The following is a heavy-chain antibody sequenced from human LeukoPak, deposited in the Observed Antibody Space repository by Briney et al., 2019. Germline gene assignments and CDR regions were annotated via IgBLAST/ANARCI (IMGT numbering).Heavy chain of an antibody. Sequence: GGSLRLSCAASGFTLSDYYMSWIRQAPGKGLEWVSYSSSSGSTIYYADSVKGRFAISRDNAKNSLYLQMNSLRAEDTAVYYCVRRRDFIDYWGQGTLVTVSS. CDR1: GFTLSDYY. CDR3: VRRRDFIDY. V-gene: IGHV3-11*01. J-gene: IGHJ4*02. D-gene: IGHD3/OR15-3a*01. CDR2: SSSSGSTI.